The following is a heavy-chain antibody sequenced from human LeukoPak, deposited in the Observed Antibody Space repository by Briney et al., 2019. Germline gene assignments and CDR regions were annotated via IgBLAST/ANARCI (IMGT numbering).Heavy chain of an antibody. D-gene: IGHD3-16*01. Sequence: PSETLSLTCTVSGGPITTYYLSWIRQSTGMGLEWIGRIYGSGVITYNPSLKGRVILSLDTSNNHFSLKLISVTAADTAVYYCARDSGATGEVKFDPWGQGMLVTVSS. CDR3: ARDSGATGEVKFDP. V-gene: IGHV4-4*07. J-gene: IGHJ5*02. CDR1: GGPITTYY. CDR2: IYGSGVI.